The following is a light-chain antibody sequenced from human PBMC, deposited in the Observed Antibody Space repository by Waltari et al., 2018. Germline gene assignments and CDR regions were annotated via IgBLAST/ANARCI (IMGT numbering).Light chain of an antibody. J-gene: IGLJ2*01. V-gene: IGLV2-11*02. CDR2: DVS. CDR3: CSYAGSF. Sequence: QSALTQPRSVSGSPGQSVTIPCTGTRSDVGGYTYVSWYQQHPGKAPKLMIYDVSKRPSGFPDRFSGSKSGNTASLTISGLQAEDEADYYCCSYAGSFFGGGTKLTVL. CDR1: RSDVGGYTY.